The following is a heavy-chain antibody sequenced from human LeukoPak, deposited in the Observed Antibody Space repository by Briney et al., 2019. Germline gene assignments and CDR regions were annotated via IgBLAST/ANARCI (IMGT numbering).Heavy chain of an antibody. CDR1: GGTFSSYA. CDR3: AREESDYGDYVH. CDR2: IIPIFGTA. J-gene: IGHJ4*02. D-gene: IGHD4-17*01. V-gene: IGHV1-69*01. Sequence: ASVKVSCKASGGTFSSYAISWVRQAPGQGLEWMGGIIPIFGTANYAQKFQGRVTITADESTSTAYMELSSLRSEDTAVYYCAREESDYGDYVHWGQGILVTVSS.